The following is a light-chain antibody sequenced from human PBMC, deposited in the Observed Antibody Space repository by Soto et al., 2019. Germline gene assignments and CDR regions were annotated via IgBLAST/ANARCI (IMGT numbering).Light chain of an antibody. Sequence: EIVMTQSPATLPVSPGERATLSCRAGQSISNNLAWYQQKPGQAPRLLIYGASTRATGIPARFTGSGSGTEFTLTISSLQSEDFAVYYCQQYSNWPRTFGQGTKVEIK. CDR1: QSISNN. J-gene: IGKJ1*01. CDR3: QQYSNWPRT. V-gene: IGKV3-15*01. CDR2: GAS.